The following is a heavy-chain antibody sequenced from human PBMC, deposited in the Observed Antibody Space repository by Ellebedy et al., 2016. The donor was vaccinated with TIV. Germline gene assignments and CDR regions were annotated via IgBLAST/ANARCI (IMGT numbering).Heavy chain of an antibody. J-gene: IGHJ4*02. CDR1: GYTFTNYA. Sequence: ASVKVSXXASGYTFTNYALHWVRQAPGQRLEWMGWINIGNGNAKYSQKFQGRVTISRDTAANTAYLELSSLTSEDTAVYYCATGPNSYSGATVYWGQGTLVTVSS. CDR3: ATGPNSYSGATVY. V-gene: IGHV1-3*04. CDR2: INIGNGNA. D-gene: IGHD1-26*01.